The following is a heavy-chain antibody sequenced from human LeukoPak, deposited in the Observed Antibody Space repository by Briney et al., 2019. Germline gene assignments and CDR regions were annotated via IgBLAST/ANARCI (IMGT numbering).Heavy chain of an antibody. V-gene: IGHV1-8*01. CDR1: GYTFTSYD. CDR3: ANPPTVTSFDY. J-gene: IGHJ4*02. D-gene: IGHD4-11*01. Sequence: ASVKVSCKASGYTFTSYDINWVRQATGQGLEWMGWMNPNSGNTGYAQKFQGRVTMTRNTSISTAYMELNSLRPEDTAVYHCANPPTVTSFDYWGQGTLVTVSS. CDR2: MNPNSGNT.